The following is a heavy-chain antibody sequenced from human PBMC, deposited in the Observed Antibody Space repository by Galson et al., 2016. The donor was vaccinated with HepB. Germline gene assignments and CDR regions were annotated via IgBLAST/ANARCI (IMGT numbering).Heavy chain of an antibody. CDR3: ARVGREIPLDWLLY. D-gene: IGHD3/OR15-3a*01. J-gene: IGHJ4*01. V-gene: IGHV3-30*03. CDR2: ISYAGSHL. CDR1: GFTFRRFG. Sequence: SLRLSCAGSGFTFRRFGMHWVRQAPGKGLEWVALISYAGSHLYYADSVRGRFTVSRDNSESTLFLQMNSLGADDTAVYYCARVGREIPLDWLLYWGHGTLVTVSS.